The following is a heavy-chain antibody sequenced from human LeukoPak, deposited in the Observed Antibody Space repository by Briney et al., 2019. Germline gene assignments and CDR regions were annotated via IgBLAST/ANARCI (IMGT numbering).Heavy chain of an antibody. D-gene: IGHD6-13*01. CDR3: AKDRQQLVLRWFDP. J-gene: IGHJ5*02. Sequence: GGSLRLSCAASGFTFSSYAMSWVREAPGKGLELVSAISGSGGSTYYADSVKGRFTISRDNSKNTLYLQMNSLRAEDTAVYYCAKDRQQLVLRWFDPWGQGTLVTVSS. CDR2: ISGSGGST. V-gene: IGHV3-23*01. CDR1: GFTFSSYA.